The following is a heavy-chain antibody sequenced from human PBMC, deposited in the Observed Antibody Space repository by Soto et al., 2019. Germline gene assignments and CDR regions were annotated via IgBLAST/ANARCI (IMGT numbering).Heavy chain of an antibody. J-gene: IGHJ5*01. CDR3: AKDFGAWSDS. V-gene: IGHV3-30*18. CDR1: GFAFSTYG. CDR2: ISYDGGDF. Sequence: PGESLKISCAASGFAFSTYGMHWVRQAPGKGLEWVALISYDGGDFYYADSVKGRFTISRDNSKHTLSLQMDSLRVEDTAVYYCAKDFGAWSDSWGQGTLVTVSS. D-gene: IGHD3-10*01.